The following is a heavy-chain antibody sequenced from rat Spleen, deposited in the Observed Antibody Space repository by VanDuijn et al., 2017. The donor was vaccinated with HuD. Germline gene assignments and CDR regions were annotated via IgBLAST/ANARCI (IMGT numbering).Heavy chain of an antibody. J-gene: IGHJ2*01. CDR3: ARLTIGS. Sequence: VQLKESGPGLVQPSQTLSLTCTVSGFSLTSYTVSWVRQPPGKGLEWIAAISSGGSTYYNSALKSRLSISRDTSKSQVFLKMNSLQTEDTAMYFCARLTIGSWGQGVMVTVSS. CDR2: ISSGGST. CDR1: GFSLTSYT. D-gene: IGHD1-3*01. V-gene: IGHV2-6*01.